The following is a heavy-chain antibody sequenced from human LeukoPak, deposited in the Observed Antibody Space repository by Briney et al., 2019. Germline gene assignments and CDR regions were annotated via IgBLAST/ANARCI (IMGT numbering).Heavy chain of an antibody. J-gene: IGHJ4*02. CDR2: IYPGDSDT. CDR1: GYSFTSYW. V-gene: IGHV5-51*01. CDR3: ARRRDLYSGSYYPFDY. D-gene: IGHD1-26*01. Sequence: GESLKISCKGSGYSFTSYWIGWVRQMPGKGLEWMGIIYPGDSDTRYSPSFQGRVTISADKSVSTAYLQWSSLKASDTAMYYCARRRDLYSGSYYPFDYWGQGTLVTVSS.